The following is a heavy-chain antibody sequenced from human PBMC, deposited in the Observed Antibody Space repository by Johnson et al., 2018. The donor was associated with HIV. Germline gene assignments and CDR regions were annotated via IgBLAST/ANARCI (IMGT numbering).Heavy chain of an antibody. D-gene: IGHD4-23*01. Sequence: VQLVESGGGLVQPGGSLRLSCAASGFTFSSYAMHWVRQAPGKGLEWVAVISYDGSNKYYADSVKGRFTISRDNSKNTLYLQMNSLRAEDTAVYYCARSSTVVTPHDIWGQGTMVTVSS. CDR2: ISYDGSNK. J-gene: IGHJ3*02. CDR1: GFTFSSYA. CDR3: ARSSTVVTPHDI. V-gene: IGHV3-30*04.